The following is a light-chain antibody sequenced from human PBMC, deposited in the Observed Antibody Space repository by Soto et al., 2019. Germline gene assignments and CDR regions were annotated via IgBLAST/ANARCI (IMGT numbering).Light chain of an antibody. CDR2: GAS. CDR1: QSVSSSQ. CDR3: QQYGSSGT. Sequence: EIVLTQSPGSLSLSPGEGATLSCRAGQSVSSSQLAWFQQKPGQAPRLLIYGASNRATGIPDRFSGSGSGTDFTLTISRLEPEDFAVYYCQQYGSSGTFGQGTKVDIK. J-gene: IGKJ1*01. V-gene: IGKV3-20*01.